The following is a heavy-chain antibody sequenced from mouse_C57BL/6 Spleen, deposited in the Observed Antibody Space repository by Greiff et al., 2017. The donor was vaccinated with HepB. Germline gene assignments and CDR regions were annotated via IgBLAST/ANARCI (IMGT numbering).Heavy chain of an antibody. Sequence: EVKLVESEGGLVQPGSSMKLSCTASGFTFSDYYMAWVRQVPEKGLEWVANINYDGSSTYYLDSLKSRFIISRDNAKNILYLQMSSLKSEDTATYYCARDNSNYGDDYFDYWGQGTTLTVSS. CDR2: INYDGSST. J-gene: IGHJ2*01. V-gene: IGHV5-16*01. CDR3: ARDNSNYGDDYFDY. CDR1: GFTFSDYY. D-gene: IGHD2-5*01.